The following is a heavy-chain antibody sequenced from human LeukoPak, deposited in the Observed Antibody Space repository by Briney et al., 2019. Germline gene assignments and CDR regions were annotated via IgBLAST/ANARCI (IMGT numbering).Heavy chain of an antibody. D-gene: IGHD6-19*01. CDR3: AKDSGIAVAGTLRAFDI. V-gene: IGHV3-30*18. Sequence: GGSLTLSCAASGFTISSYNMHWVRQAPGKGVEGVAVISYDGSNKYFADSVKGRFTISRDNSKNTLYLQMNSLRAEDTAVYYCAKDSGIAVAGTLRAFDIWGQGTMVTVSS. CDR1: GFTISSYN. J-gene: IGHJ3*02. CDR2: ISYDGSNK.